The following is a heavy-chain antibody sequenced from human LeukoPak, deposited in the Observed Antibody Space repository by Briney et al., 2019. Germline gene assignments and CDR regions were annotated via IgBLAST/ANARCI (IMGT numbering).Heavy chain of an antibody. CDR3: ARDQGYYDSSGYEVRWFDP. D-gene: IGHD3-22*01. V-gene: IGHV1-18*01. J-gene: IGHJ5*02. Sequence: ASVKVSCKASGYTFTSYGISWVRQAPGQGLEWMGWISACNGNTNYAQKLQGRVTMTTDTSTSTAYMELRSLRSDDTAVYYCARDQGYYDSSGYEVRWFDPWGQGTLVTVSS. CDR2: ISACNGNT. CDR1: GYTFTSYG.